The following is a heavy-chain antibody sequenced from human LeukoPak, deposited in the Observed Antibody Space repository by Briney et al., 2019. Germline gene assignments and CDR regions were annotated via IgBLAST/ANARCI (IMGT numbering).Heavy chain of an antibody. J-gene: IGHJ6*02. Sequence: GGSLRLSCAASGFTVSSNYMSWVRQAPGKGLEWVSVIYSGGSTYYADSVKGRFTISRDNSKNTLYLQMNSLRAEDTAVYYCAREDCSGGSCYIYNGMDVWGQGTTVTVSS. V-gene: IGHV3-53*01. CDR2: IYSGGST. CDR3: AREDCSGGSCYIYNGMDV. D-gene: IGHD2-15*01. CDR1: GFTVSSNY.